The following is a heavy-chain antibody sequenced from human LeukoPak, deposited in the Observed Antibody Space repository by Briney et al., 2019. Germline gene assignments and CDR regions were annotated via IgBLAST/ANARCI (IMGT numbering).Heavy chain of an antibody. V-gene: IGHV3-74*01. J-gene: IGHJ4*02. CDR2: INSDGINT. CDR3: AKVRNRIQGAVDY. Sequence: GGSLRLSCAASGFTFSNYWMHWVRQAPGKGLVWVSRINSDGINTSYADSVKGRFTISRDNAKNTLNLQMNSLRAEDTAVYYCAKVRNRIQGAVDYWGQGTLVTVSS. CDR1: GFTFSNYW. D-gene: IGHD1-26*01.